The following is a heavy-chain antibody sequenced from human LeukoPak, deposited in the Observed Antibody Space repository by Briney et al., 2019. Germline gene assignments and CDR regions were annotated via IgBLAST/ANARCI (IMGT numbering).Heavy chain of an antibody. Sequence: ASVKVSCKASGYTFTGYYMHWVRQAPGQGLEWMGWINPNSGGTNYAQKFQGRVTMTRDTSISTAYMELSRLRSDDTAVYYCARGSYCSSTSCYINFDYRGQGTLVTVSS. J-gene: IGHJ4*02. V-gene: IGHV1-2*02. D-gene: IGHD2-2*02. CDR2: INPNSGGT. CDR3: ARGSYCSSTSCYINFDY. CDR1: GYTFTGYY.